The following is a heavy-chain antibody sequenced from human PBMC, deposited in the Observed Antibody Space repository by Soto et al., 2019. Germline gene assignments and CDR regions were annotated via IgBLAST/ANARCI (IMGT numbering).Heavy chain of an antibody. CDR1: GYTFTSYG. J-gene: IGHJ5*02. CDR3: ARIRWGGEAPYYNWLDH. V-gene: IGHV1-18*01. Sequence: GASVKVSCKASGYTFTSYGISWVRQAPGQGLEWMGWISAYNGNTNYAQKLQGRVTMTTDTSTSTAYMELRSLRSDDTAVYYCARIRWGGEAPYYNWLDHWSQGTWVTVSS. D-gene: IGHD2-21*01. CDR2: ISAYNGNT.